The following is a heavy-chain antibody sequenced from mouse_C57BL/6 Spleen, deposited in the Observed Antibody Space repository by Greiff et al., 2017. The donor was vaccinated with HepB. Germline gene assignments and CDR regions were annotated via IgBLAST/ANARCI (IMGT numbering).Heavy chain of an antibody. CDR3: ARSATVVATDYYAMDY. V-gene: IGHV1-64*01. CDR2: IHPNSGST. J-gene: IGHJ4*01. D-gene: IGHD1-1*01. CDR1: GYTFTSYW. Sequence: VQLQQSGAELVKPGASVKLSCKASGYTFTSYWMHWVKQRPGQGLEWIGMIHPNSGSTNYNEKFKSKATLTVDKSSSTAYMQLSSLTSEDSAVYYCARSATVVATDYYAMDYWGQGTSVTVSS.